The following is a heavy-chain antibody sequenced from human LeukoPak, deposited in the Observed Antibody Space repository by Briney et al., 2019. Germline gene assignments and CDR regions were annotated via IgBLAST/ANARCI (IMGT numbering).Heavy chain of an antibody. CDR2: SSGSDATT. V-gene: IGHV3-48*03. CDR1: GFAFSAYE. Sequence: GGSLRLSCAAIGFAFSAYEMNWVRQAPGKGLEWVAYSSGSDATTYYADSVKGRFVISRDNARSSLYLQMNSLRAEDTALYYCTTLGYHLDSWGQGTLVTVSS. D-gene: IGHD3-22*01. CDR3: TTLGYHLDS. J-gene: IGHJ4*02.